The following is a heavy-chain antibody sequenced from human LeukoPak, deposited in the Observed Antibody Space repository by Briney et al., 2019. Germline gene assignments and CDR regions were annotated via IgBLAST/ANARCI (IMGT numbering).Heavy chain of an antibody. CDR1: GFAFDDYA. CDR3: AKDGHPVKYDFWSGSNPPNGYYYYYMDV. CDR2: ISWDGGST. J-gene: IGHJ6*03. V-gene: IGHV3-43D*03. D-gene: IGHD3-3*01. Sequence: PGGSLRLSCAASGFAFDDYAMHWVRQAPGKGLEWVSLISWDGGSTYYADSVKGRFTISRDNSKNSLYLQMNSLRAEDTALYYCAKDGHPVKYDFWSGSNPPNGYYYYYMDVWGKGTTVTVSS.